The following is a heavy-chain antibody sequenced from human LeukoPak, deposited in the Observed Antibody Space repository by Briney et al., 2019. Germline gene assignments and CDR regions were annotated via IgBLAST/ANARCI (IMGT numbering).Heavy chain of an antibody. CDR3: SRGHYGPDY. J-gene: IGHJ4*02. CDR1: GITFTNYS. D-gene: IGHD3-16*01. Sequence: GGSLRLSCAASGITFTNYSMHWVRQAPGKGLEWVSGIQRDGSSPTYADSVKGRFTISRDNAKGSVYLQMNILRAEDTAVYYCSRGHYGPDYWGQGTLVTVSS. V-gene: IGHV3-74*01. CDR2: IQRDGSSP.